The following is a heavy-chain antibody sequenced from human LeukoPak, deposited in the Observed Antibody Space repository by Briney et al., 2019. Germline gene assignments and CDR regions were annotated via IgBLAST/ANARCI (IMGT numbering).Heavy chain of an antibody. CDR1: GGTFSSYA. Sequence: GASVKVSCKASGGTFSSYAISWVRQAPGQGLEWMGGIIPIFGTANYAQKFQGRVTITTDESTSTAYMELSSLRSEDTAVYYCARDIQLWYPYLAYWGQGTLVTVSS. CDR3: ARDIQLWYPYLAY. D-gene: IGHD5-18*01. J-gene: IGHJ4*02. V-gene: IGHV1-69*05. CDR2: IIPIFGTA.